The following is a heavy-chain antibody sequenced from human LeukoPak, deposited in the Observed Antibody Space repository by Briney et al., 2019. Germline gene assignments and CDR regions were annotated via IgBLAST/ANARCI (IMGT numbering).Heavy chain of an antibody. D-gene: IGHD3-10*01. Sequence: GGSLRLSCAASGFTFSSYGMSWVRQAPGKGLEWVSAIGGRDGSTYYADSVKGRFTISRDNSKNTLYVQMNSLRAEDTAVYYCAKGHYYGSGSLDYWGQGTLATVSS. CDR2: IGGRDGST. J-gene: IGHJ4*02. V-gene: IGHV3-23*01. CDR1: GFTFSSYG. CDR3: AKGHYYGSGSLDY.